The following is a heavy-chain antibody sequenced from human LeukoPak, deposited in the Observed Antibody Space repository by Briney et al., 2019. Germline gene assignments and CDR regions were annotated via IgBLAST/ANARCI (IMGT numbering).Heavy chain of an antibody. CDR1: GFTFSSYA. CDR2: ISGSGGST. D-gene: IGHD6-19*01. Sequence: GGSLRLSCAASGFTFSSYAMSWVRQAPGKGLEWVSAISGSGGSTYYADSVKGRFTISRDNSKNSLYLQMNSLRAEDTALYYCARDRVAGPPFDYWGQGTLVTVSS. V-gene: IGHV3-23*01. J-gene: IGHJ4*02. CDR3: ARDRVAGPPFDY.